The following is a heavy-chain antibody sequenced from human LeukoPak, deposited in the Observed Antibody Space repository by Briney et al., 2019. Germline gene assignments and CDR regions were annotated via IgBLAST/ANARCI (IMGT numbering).Heavy chain of an antibody. J-gene: IGHJ6*03. CDR2: INPNSGGT. Sequence: ASVKVSCKASGYTFTGYYMHWVRQPPAQGLEWMGWINPNSGGTNYAQKFQGRVTMTRDTSISTAYMELSRLRSDDTAVYYCASNQYSSGWYDWYYYYYYMDVWGKGTTVTVSS. D-gene: IGHD6-19*01. CDR3: ASNQYSSGWYDWYYYYYYMDV. V-gene: IGHV1-2*02. CDR1: GYTFTGYY.